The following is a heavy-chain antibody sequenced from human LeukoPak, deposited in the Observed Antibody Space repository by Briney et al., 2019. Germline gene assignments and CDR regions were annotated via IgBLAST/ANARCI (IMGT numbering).Heavy chain of an antibody. CDR3: STYSSGRDASLDI. Sequence: GGSLRLSCAASGFTFSGSAMHWVRQASGKGLEWVGRIRSKANSYATAYAASVKGRFTISRDDSKNTAYLQINSLKTDDTAVYYCSTYSSGRDASLDIWGQGTMVTVSS. J-gene: IGHJ3*02. CDR2: IRSKANSYAT. V-gene: IGHV3-73*01. CDR1: GFTFSGSA. D-gene: IGHD6-25*01.